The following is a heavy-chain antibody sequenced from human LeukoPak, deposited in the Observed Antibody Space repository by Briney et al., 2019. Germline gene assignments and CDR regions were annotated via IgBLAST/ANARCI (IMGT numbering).Heavy chain of an antibody. J-gene: IGHJ4*02. CDR1: GGTFSSYA. CDR2: IIPILGIA. Sequence: EASVKVSCKASGGTFSSYAISWVRQAPGQGLEWMGRIIPILGIANYAQKFQGRVTITADKSTSTAYMELSSLRSEDTAVYYCARDFRQVSSWYSLYWGREPWSPSPQ. V-gene: IGHV1-69*04. CDR3: ARDFRQVSSWYSLY. D-gene: IGHD6-13*01.